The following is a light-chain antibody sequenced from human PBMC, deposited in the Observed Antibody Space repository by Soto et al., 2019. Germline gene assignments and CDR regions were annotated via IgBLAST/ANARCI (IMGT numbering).Light chain of an antibody. Sequence: EIVLTQSPATLSLSPGERATLSCRASQSVASGHLAWYQQTPGQAPRLLVSDASSRATGIPDRFSGSASGTDFTLTISRLEPEDSAMYYCQQYGTAPITFGQGTRLEIK. J-gene: IGKJ5*01. CDR1: QSVASGH. V-gene: IGKV3-20*01. CDR3: QQYGTAPIT. CDR2: DAS.